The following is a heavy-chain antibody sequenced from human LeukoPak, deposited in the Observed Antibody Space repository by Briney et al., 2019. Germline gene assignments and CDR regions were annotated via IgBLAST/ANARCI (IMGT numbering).Heavy chain of an antibody. Sequence: ASVKVSCKASGYTFTSYGISWVRQAPGQGLEWMGWISAYNGNTNYAQKLQGRGTMTTYTSTSPGYMELRSLRSDDTAVYYCGRRVGGYYYYYGMDVWGQGTTVTVSS. CDR2: ISAYNGNT. CDR3: GRRVGGYYYYYGMDV. J-gene: IGHJ6*02. V-gene: IGHV1-18*01. CDR1: GYTFTSYG. D-gene: IGHD3-16*01.